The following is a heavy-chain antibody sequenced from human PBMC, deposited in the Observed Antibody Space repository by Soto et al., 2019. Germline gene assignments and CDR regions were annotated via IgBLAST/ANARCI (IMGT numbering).Heavy chain of an antibody. J-gene: IGHJ4*02. CDR3: ARDLPQYCSAGSCYPDS. CDR1: GFTFSTYA. Sequence: GGSLSLSCAASGFTFSTYAMHWVRQAPGKGLAWVAIISYHGSNKYYADSVKGRFTISRDDPNNTLYLQMNSLRPEDTAVYYCARDLPQYCSAGSCYPDSWGQGTLVTVSS. CDR2: ISYHGSNK. D-gene: IGHD2-15*01. V-gene: IGHV3-30-3*01.